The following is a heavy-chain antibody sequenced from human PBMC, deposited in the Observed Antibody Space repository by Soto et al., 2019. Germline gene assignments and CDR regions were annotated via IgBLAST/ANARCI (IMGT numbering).Heavy chain of an antibody. V-gene: IGHV3-66*01. Sequence: EVQLVETGGGLVQPGGSLRLSCEASGFTVSSNYMSWVRQAPGKGLEWVSVIYNGNSTYYADSVKGRFTISRDNSKNTLYLHMNSLRAEDTAVYSWAIDPVNYRSGSLDAFAMWGQGTMVTVSS. CDR2: IYNGNST. D-gene: IGHD3-10*01. CDR3: AIDPVNYRSGSLDAFAM. CDR1: GFTVSSNY. J-gene: IGHJ3*02.